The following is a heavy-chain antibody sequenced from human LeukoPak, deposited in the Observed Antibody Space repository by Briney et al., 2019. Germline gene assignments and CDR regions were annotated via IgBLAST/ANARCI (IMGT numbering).Heavy chain of an antibody. CDR1: GYTFTGPY. Sequence: GASLKVSCKASGYTFTGPYIHWMRQAPGQGLEWMAWINPNSGGTKYAQKFQGRVTVTRDTSTRTAYMELSGLRADDTATYYCARVEYCTKGVCINFDLWGQGTLVAVSS. J-gene: IGHJ4*02. V-gene: IGHV1-2*02. D-gene: IGHD2-8*01. CDR2: INPNSGGT. CDR3: ARVEYCTKGVCINFDL.